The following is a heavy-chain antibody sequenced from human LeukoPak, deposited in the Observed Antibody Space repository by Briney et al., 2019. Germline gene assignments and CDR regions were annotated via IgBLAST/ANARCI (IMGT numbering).Heavy chain of an antibody. CDR3: ARHSDYYGSGSYYRLDY. V-gene: IGHV4-59*08. Sequence: SETLSLTCTVSGHTNSSYYWSWIRQPPGKGLEWIGYIYYRGSTIYNPSLKSRVTISVDTSKNQFSLKLSSVTAADTAVYYRARHSDYYGSGSYYRLDYWGQGTLVTVS. CDR2: IYYRGST. CDR1: GHTNSSYY. J-gene: IGHJ4*02. D-gene: IGHD3-10*01.